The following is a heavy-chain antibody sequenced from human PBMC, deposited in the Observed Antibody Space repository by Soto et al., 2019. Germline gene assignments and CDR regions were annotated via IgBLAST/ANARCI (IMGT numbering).Heavy chain of an antibody. J-gene: IGHJ4*02. CDR3: ARVRATDYEIDY. V-gene: IGHV3-7*03. CDR2: IKRDGSEK. CDR1: GFMFGSYW. Sequence: GGSLRLCXTASGFMFGSYWMTWVRHVPGKGLQWVANIKRDGSEKYYVDFVKGRFTISRDNADNSVFLDMNNLRVDDTSTYYCARVRATDYEIDYWGQGALVTVSS. D-gene: IGHD4-17*01.